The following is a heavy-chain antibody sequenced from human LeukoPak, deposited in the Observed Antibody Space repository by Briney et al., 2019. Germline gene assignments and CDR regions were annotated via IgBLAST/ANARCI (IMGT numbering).Heavy chain of an antibody. V-gene: IGHV4-59*08. J-gene: IGHJ3*02. Sequence: SETLSLTCSVSGGSISTYYWSWIRQPPEKGLEWIGYIYYSGSTNYNPSLKSRVTISVGTSRNQFSLKLSAVTAADTAVYYCARLVHDYYDTSGYYRHDGFDIWGQGTMVTVSS. D-gene: IGHD3-22*01. CDR2: IYYSGST. CDR3: ARLVHDYYDTSGYYRHDGFDI. CDR1: GGSISTYY.